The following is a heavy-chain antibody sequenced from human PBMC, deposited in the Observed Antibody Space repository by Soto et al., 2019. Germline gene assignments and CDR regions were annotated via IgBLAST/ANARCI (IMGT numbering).Heavy chain of an antibody. J-gene: IGHJ4*02. CDR2: IKRYTEGAAT. D-gene: IGHD7-27*01. CDR1: GFTFSNAW. Sequence: EVQLVQSGGDLVKPGGSLRLSCAASGFTFSNAWLTWVRQAPGKGLEWVGRIKRYTEGAATDYVAPVKGRFTISRDDSKNTVYLQMNSLNTEDTAVYYCTSEHWGRGDFWGQGTLVTVSS. V-gene: IGHV3-15*01. CDR3: TSEHWGRGDF.